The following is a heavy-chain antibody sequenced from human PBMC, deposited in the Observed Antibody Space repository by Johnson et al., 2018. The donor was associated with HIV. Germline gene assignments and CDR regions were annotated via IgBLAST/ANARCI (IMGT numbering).Heavy chain of an antibody. CDR2: IASLGDNT. CDR1: GFTFSRHP. Sequence: VQLVESGGGVVQPGESLRLSCAPSGFTFSRHPMHWVRQAPGKGLEHVATIASLGDNTYYADSVKGRFTISRDNFKNMLYLQMGSLRPDDTAVYYCARRRDTLNIWQESFDVWGQGTMVTVS. V-gene: IGHV3-64*07. D-gene: IGHD5-18*01. CDR3: ARRRDTLNIWQESFDV. J-gene: IGHJ3*01.